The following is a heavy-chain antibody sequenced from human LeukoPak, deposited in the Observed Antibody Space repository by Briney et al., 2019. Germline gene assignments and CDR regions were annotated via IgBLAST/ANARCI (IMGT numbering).Heavy chain of an antibody. CDR1: GFTVSSNY. J-gene: IGHJ4*02. Sequence: GGSLRLSCAASGFTVSSNYMSWVRQAPGKGLEWVSSISSSSSYIYYADSVKGRFTISRDNAKNSLYLQMNSLRAEDTAVYYCARAIVAAAGTFDYWGQGTLVTVSS. CDR3: ARAIVAAAGTFDY. V-gene: IGHV3-21*01. CDR2: ISSSSSYI. D-gene: IGHD6-13*01.